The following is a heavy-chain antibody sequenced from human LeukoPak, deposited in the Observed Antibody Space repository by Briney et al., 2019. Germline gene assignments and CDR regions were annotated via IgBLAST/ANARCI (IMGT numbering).Heavy chain of an antibody. CDR2: IYYSGST. Sequence: SETLSLTCTVSGGSISSSSYYWGWIRQPPGKGLEWIGSIYYSGSTYYNPSLKSRVTISVDTSKNQFSLKLSPVTAADTAVYYCARQEIAVAGRGAFDIWGQGTMVTVSS. CDR1: GGSISSSSYY. D-gene: IGHD6-19*01. J-gene: IGHJ3*02. CDR3: ARQEIAVAGRGAFDI. V-gene: IGHV4-39*01.